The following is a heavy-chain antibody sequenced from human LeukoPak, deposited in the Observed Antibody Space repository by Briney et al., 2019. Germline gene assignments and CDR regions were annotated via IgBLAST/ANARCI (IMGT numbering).Heavy chain of an antibody. V-gene: IGHV5-51*01. J-gene: IGHJ3*02. Sequence: GESLKISCKGSGYSFTSYWIGWVRQMPGKGLEWMGIIYPGDSDTRYSPSFQGQVTISADKSISTAYLQWSSLKASDTAMYYCARQDIVVVVAATGAFDIWGQGTRVTVSS. D-gene: IGHD2-15*01. CDR1: GYSFTSYW. CDR2: IYPGDSDT. CDR3: ARQDIVVVVAATGAFDI.